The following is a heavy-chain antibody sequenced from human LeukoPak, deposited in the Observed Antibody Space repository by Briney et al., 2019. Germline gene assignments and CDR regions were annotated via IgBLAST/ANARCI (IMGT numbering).Heavy chain of an antibody. D-gene: IGHD2-2*01. J-gene: IGHJ5*02. Sequence: PSETLSLTCAVYGGSFSGYYWSWIRQPPGKGLEWIGEINHSGSTNYNPSLKSRVTISVDTSKNQFSLKLSSVTAADTAVYYRASRIVVVPAANRGWFDPWGQGTLVTVSS. CDR1: GGSFSGYY. CDR3: ASRIVVVPAANRGWFDP. V-gene: IGHV4-34*01. CDR2: INHSGST.